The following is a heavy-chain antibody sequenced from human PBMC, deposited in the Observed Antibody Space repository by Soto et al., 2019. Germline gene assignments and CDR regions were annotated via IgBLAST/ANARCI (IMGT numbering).Heavy chain of an antibody. CDR3: ANWNYPQSD. CDR1: GCTFNTYG. CDR2: ISNDGSNK. Sequence: QVQLVESGGGVVQPGKSLRLSCAASGCTFNTYGMHWVRQAPGKGPEWVAVISNDGSNKYYADSVKGRLTIARDNSNSTMYLKMNSLRAEDTAVYYCANWNYPQSDWGQGTLVTVSS. V-gene: IGHV3-30*18. D-gene: IGHD1-7*01. J-gene: IGHJ4*02.